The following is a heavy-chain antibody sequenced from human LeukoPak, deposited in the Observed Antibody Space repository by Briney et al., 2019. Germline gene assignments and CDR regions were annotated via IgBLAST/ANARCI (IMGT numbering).Heavy chain of an antibody. D-gene: IGHD4-17*01. Sequence: PGGSLRLSCAASGFIASNKYMSWVRQAPGKGLEWVSTIRSDGTTDYADSVKGRFTNSRDDSKNTVYLQMDSLRVEDTAVYSCARRRGGYGEGELGYWGQGTLVTVSS. CDR1: GFIASNKY. CDR2: IRSDGTT. CDR3: ARRRGGYGEGELGY. J-gene: IGHJ4*02. V-gene: IGHV3-66*04.